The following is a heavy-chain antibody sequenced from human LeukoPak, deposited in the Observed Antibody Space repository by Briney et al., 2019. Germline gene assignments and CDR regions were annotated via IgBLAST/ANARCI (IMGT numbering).Heavy chain of an antibody. D-gene: IGHD3-10*01. CDR3: ARGPYYGSGTLNY. CDR2: VSYDGSYK. CDR1: GFTFSSYG. Sequence: GRSLRLSCAASGFTFSSYGMHWVRQSPGKGLKWVGVVSYDGSYKYYADAVEGRFNISRDNSKNTLYLEMNSLRAEDTAVYYCARGPYYGSGTLNYWGQGTLVTVSS. V-gene: IGHV3-30*12. J-gene: IGHJ4*02.